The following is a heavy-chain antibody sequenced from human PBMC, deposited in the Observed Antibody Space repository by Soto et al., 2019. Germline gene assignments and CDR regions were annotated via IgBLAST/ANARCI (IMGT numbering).Heavy chain of an antibody. Sequence: QVQLVESGGGVVQPGRSLRLSCAASGFTFSSYGMHWVRQAPGKGLEWVAVISYDGSNKYYADSVKGRFTISRDNSKNTLYLQMNSLRAEDTAVYYCAKDGASRTDYYGMDVWGQGTTVTVSS. V-gene: IGHV3-30*18. CDR3: AKDGASRTDYYGMDV. CDR2: ISYDGSNK. J-gene: IGHJ6*02. D-gene: IGHD3-16*01. CDR1: GFTFSSYG.